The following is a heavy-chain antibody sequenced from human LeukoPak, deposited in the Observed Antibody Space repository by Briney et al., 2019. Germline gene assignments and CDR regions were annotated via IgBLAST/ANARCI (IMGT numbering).Heavy chain of an antibody. CDR1: GFTFSSYA. V-gene: IGHV3-30-3*01. J-gene: IGHJ4*02. CDR2: ISYDGSNK. CDR3: ARDEERLARFNFDY. D-gene: IGHD6-25*01. Sequence: GGSLRLSCAASGFTFSSYAMHWVRQAPGKGLEWVAVISYDGSNKYYADSVKGRFTISRDNSKNTLYLQMNSLRAEDTAVYYCARDEERLARFNFDYWGQGTLVTVSS.